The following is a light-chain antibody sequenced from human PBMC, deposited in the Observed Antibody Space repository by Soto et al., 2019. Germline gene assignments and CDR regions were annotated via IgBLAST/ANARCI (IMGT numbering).Light chain of an antibody. CDR3: SSYTSDTTVV. J-gene: IGLJ1*01. CDR2: DVS. Sequence: QSALTQPASVSGSPGQSITISCTGTSSDVGGYNYVSWYQQEPGKAPKLMICDVSNRPSGVSNRFSGSKSGNTASLTISGLQAEDEADYYCSSYTSDTTVVFGTGTKLTVL. CDR1: SSDVGGYNY. V-gene: IGLV2-14*01.